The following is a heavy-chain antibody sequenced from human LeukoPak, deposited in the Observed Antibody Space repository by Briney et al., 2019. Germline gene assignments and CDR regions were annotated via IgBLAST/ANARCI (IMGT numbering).Heavy chain of an antibody. CDR2: IYPGDADT. CDR1: GYSFSTYW. V-gene: IGHV5-51*01. Sequence: GESLKISCSGSGYSFSTYWIGWVRQMPGKGLGWMGIIYPGDADTRYNPSFQGQVTISADKSFSTAYLQWSSLEASDTAMYYCARRGIAVAGTPAEYFQHWGQGTLVIVSS. J-gene: IGHJ1*01. CDR3: ARRGIAVAGTPAEYFQH. D-gene: IGHD6-19*01.